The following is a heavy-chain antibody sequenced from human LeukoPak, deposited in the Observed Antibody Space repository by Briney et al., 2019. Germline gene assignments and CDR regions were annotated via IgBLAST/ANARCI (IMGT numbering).Heavy chain of an antibody. CDR2: TSFDDTKK. CDR3: AKVGGFCSTTSCSYFDN. D-gene: IGHD2-2*01. Sequence: PGKSLRLSCVASGFTFSNFGMHWVRQAPGNGLEWVAVTSFDDTKKYYADAVKGRFTIYRDNSKNTVYLEMNSLRVEDTAVYHCAKVGGFCSTTSCSYFDNWGQGTLVAVSS. CDR1: GFTFSNFG. J-gene: IGHJ4*02. V-gene: IGHV3-30*18.